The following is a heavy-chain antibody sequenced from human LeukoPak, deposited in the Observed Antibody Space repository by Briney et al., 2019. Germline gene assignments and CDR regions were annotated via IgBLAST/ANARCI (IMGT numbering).Heavy chain of an antibody. D-gene: IGHD5-12*01. V-gene: IGHV4-61*02. CDR1: GGSISSGSYY. J-gene: IGHJ4*02. CDR3: ARGWLRVDY. CDR2: IYTSGST. Sequence: SETLSLTCTVSGGSISSGSYYWSWIRQPAGKGLEWIGRIYTSGSTNYNPSLKSRVTISVDTSKNQFSLKLSSVTAADTAVYYCARGWLRVDYWGQGTLVTVSS.